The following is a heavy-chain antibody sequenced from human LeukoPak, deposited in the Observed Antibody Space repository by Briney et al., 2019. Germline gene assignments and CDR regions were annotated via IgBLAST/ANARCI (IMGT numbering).Heavy chain of an antibody. V-gene: IGHV3-23*01. D-gene: IGHD3-3*01. CDR3: AKGGFLWSGYYTRAFDI. CDR2: ISGSGGST. CDR1: GFTFSSYA. Sequence: PGGSLRLSCAASGFTFSSYAMSWVRQAPGKGLEWVSAISGSGGSTYYADSVKGRFTISRDNSKNTLYLQMNSLRAEDTAVYYCAKGGFLWSGYYTRAFDIWGQGTMVTVSS. J-gene: IGHJ3*02.